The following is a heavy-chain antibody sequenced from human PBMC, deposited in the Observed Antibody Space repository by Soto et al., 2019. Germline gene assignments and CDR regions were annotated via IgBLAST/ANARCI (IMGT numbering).Heavy chain of an antibody. V-gene: IGHV4-61*01. Sequence: PSETLSLTCSASGGSVSNKTYYWSWIRQPPGKRLGWIGYVYYSGTTNYNPSLKSRVTISVDLSKNQFSLRLSSVTTADTALYYCARTTAVPNTLRSRYFFDYWGQGTLVTVSS. D-gene: IGHD4-17*01. CDR2: VYYSGTT. J-gene: IGHJ4*02. CDR3: ARTTAVPNTLRSRYFFDY. CDR1: GGSVSNKTYY.